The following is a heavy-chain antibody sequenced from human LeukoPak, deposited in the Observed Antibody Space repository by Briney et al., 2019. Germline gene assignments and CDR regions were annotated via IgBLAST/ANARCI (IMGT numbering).Heavy chain of an antibody. CDR1: GFTFSSHS. CDR3: ARGSGWLIDN. J-gene: IGHJ4*02. D-gene: IGHD6-19*01. Sequence: GGSLRLSCAASGFTFSSHSMIWVRQAPGKGLEWFSSISSTSTYIYYADSVKGRFTISRDNDKNSLYLEVKSLRGEDTAVYYCARGSGWLIDNWGQGTLVTVSS. CDR2: ISSTSTYI. V-gene: IGHV3-21*01.